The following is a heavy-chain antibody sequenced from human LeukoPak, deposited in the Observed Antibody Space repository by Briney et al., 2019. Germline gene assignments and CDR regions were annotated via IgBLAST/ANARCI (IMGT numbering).Heavy chain of an antibody. J-gene: IGHJ5*02. CDR2: ITRPGSST. D-gene: IGHD1-26*01. CDR1: GFTFNTYS. V-gene: IGHV3-23*01. Sequence: PGGSLRLSCVASGFTFNTYSMNWVRQAPGKGLEWVSTITRPGSSTYYSDSVKGRFTISRDSARNTLFLQMNGLRLDDSAIYYCAKDVGGRLGPWGQGALVTVSS. CDR3: AKDVGGRLGP.